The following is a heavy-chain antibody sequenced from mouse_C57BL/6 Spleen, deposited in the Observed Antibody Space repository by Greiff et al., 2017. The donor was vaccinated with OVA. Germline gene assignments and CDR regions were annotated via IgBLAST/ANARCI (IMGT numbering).Heavy chain of an antibody. CDR1: GYTFTSYW. D-gene: IGHD3-3*01. CDR3: ARKGQGFDY. V-gene: IGHV1-69*01. Sequence: QVQLQQPGAELVMPGASVKLSCKASGYTFTSYWMHWVKQRPGQGLEWIGEIDPSDSYTNYNQKFKGKSTLTVAKSSSTAYMQLSGLTAEDSAVYYCARKGQGFDYWGQGTTLTVSS. J-gene: IGHJ2*01. CDR2: IDPSDSYT.